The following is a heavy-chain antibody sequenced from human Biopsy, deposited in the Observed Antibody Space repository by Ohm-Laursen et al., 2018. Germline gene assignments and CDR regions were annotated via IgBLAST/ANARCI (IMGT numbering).Heavy chain of an antibody. CDR2: NIPILGTG. V-gene: IGHV1-69*06. J-gene: IGHJ1*01. Sequence: SVKVSCKAPGGTFSNYGVNWVRQAPGQGLEWLGGNIPILGTGNYAQKFQDRVPVAADTSTSTATMELRSLRSGDTAVYYCATKLTGYFHHWGQGTPVIVSS. CDR1: GGTFSNYG. CDR3: ATKLTGYFHH. D-gene: IGHD3-9*01.